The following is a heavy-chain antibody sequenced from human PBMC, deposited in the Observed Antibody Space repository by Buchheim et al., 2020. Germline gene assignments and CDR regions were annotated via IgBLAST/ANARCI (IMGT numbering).Heavy chain of an antibody. V-gene: IGHV4-39*01. J-gene: IGHJ4*02. CDR3: ASIAAAGTSDDY. CDR1: GGSISSSSYY. CDR2: IYYSRST. D-gene: IGHD6-13*01. Sequence: QLQLQESGPGLVKPSETLSLTCTVSGGSISSSSYYWGWIRQPPGKGLEWIGSIYYSRSTYYNPSLKSRVTISVDTSTHQFSLKLSSVTAADTAVYYCASIAAAGTSDDYWGQGTL.